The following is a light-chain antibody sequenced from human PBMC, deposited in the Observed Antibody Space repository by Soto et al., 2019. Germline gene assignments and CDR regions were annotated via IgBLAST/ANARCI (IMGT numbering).Light chain of an antibody. J-gene: IGKJ1*01. Sequence: DIQMTQSPSTLSASVGDRVTITCRASQSINNWLAWYQQRTGKAPKLLIYDASNLESGVPSRFGGSGSGTEFILTISSLQPDDFATYYCQQYNRYPWTSGQGTKVDIK. CDR3: QQYNRYPWT. V-gene: IGKV1-5*01. CDR2: DAS. CDR1: QSINNW.